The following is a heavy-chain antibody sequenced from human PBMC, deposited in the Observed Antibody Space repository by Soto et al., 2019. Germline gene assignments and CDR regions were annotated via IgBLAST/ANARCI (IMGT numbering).Heavy chain of an antibody. CDR1: GDSISSTHS. J-gene: IGHJ4*02. CDR2: IYHSGST. D-gene: IGHD2-21*01. CDR3: ARAVALPGLFYFDF. V-gene: IGHV4-4*02. Sequence: QVQLQESGPRLVRPSETLSLTCAVSGDSISSTHSWSWVRQPPGKGLEWIAEIYHSGSTNYNPSLKSRATISVDKSKNQFSLKLNSVTAADTAVYFCARAVALPGLFYFDFWGQGTLVTVSS.